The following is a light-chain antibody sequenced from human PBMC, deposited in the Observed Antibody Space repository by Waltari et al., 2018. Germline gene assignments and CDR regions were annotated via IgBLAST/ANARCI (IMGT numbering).Light chain of an antibody. CDR3: QQYNSYEWT. CDR2: KAS. CDR1: QSINSW. Sequence: DIQMTQFPSTLSASVGDTPTITCRASQSINSWLAWYQQKPGKAPKLLIYKASSLESGVPSRFSGSGSGTEFTLTISSLQPDDFATYYCQQYNSYEWTFGQGTKVAIK. J-gene: IGKJ1*01. V-gene: IGKV1-5*03.